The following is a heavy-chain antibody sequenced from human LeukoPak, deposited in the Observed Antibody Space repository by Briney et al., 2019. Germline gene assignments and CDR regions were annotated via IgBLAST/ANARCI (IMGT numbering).Heavy chain of an antibody. J-gene: IGHJ5*02. Sequence: TGGSLRPSCAASGFTFSNFAMMWVRQAPGTGPQWVSTITGYGATFYADSVRGRFTIFRDTSMNTLFLQMNSLGAEDTAVYYCAKGAAAGKVDWFDPWGQGTLVTVSS. CDR2: ITGYGAT. CDR3: AKGAAAGKVDWFDP. D-gene: IGHD6-13*01. V-gene: IGHV3-23*01. CDR1: GFTFSNFA.